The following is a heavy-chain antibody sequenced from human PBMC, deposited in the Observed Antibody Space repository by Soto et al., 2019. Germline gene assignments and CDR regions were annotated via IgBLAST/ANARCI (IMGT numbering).Heavy chain of an antibody. V-gene: IGHV3-33*01. J-gene: IGHJ4*02. CDR1: GFTFSSYV. Sequence: GALRLSCAASGFTFSSYVMHWVRQAPGKGLEWVAVIWYDGSNKYYADSVKGRFTISRDNSKNTLYLQMNSLRAEDTAVYYCARDYDSSGYPRYYFDYWGQGTLVTVSS. CDR2: IWYDGSNK. CDR3: ARDYDSSGYPRYYFDY. D-gene: IGHD3-22*01.